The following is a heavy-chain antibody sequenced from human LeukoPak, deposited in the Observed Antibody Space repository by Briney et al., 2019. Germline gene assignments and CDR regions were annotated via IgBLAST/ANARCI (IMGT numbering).Heavy chain of an antibody. CDR2: IYTSGST. D-gene: IGHD2-21*02. CDR3: ARDSGYPNIVVVTAISSRDAFDI. V-gene: IGHV4-4*07. Sequence: SETLSLTCTVSGGSISSYYWSWIRQPAGKGLEWIGRIYTSGSTNYNPSLKSRVTMSVDTSKNQFSLKLSSVTAADTAVYYCARDSGYPNIVVVTAISSRDAFDIWGQGTMVTFSS. CDR1: GGSISSYY. J-gene: IGHJ3*02.